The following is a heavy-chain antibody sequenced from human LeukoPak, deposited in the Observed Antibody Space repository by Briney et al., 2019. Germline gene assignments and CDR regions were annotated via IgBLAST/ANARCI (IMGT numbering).Heavy chain of an antibody. CDR3: ARGVYSGLPRN. CDR1: GDPISSHY. Sequence: PSETLSLPCTVSGDPISSHYGSWLRHPPGKGLEWLGYFYYSWSTNYNPALKSRVTISVDTSKNQFSLKLSSVTAADTAVYYCARGVYSGLPRNWGQGTLVTVSS. CDR2: FYYSWST. V-gene: IGHV4-59*11. D-gene: IGHD5/OR15-5a*01. J-gene: IGHJ4*02.